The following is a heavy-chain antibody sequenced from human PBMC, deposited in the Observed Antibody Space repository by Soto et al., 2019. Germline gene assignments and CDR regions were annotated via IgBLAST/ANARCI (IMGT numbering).Heavy chain of an antibody. V-gene: IGHV3-30*18. J-gene: IGHJ6*02. CDR2: ISYDGSKK. D-gene: IGHD4-4*01. Sequence: QVYLVESGGGVVQPGRSLRLSCAVSGLTFSSYGMHWVRQAPGKGLEWAAVISYDGSKKYYADSVKGRFTISRDNSKNTVYLQMNSLRPEDTAVYYCAKSSTAEYYYYGMDVWGQGTTVTVSS. CDR1: GLTFSSYG. CDR3: AKSSTAEYYYYGMDV.